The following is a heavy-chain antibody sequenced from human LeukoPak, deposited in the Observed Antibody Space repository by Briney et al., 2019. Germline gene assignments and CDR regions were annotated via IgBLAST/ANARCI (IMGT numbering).Heavy chain of an antibody. J-gene: IGHJ4*02. CDR1: GYNFTGYY. CDR3: ARTDTAMARHLGY. V-gene: IGHV1-2*02. Sequence: ASVKVSCKASGYNFTGYYMHWVRQAPGQGLEWMGWINPNSGGTNYAQKFQGRVTMTRDTSISTAYMELSRLRSDDTAVYYCARTDTAMARHLGYWGQGTLVTVSS. CDR2: INPNSGGT. D-gene: IGHD5-18*01.